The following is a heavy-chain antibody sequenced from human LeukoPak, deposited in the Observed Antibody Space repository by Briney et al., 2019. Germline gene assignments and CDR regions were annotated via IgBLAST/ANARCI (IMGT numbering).Heavy chain of an antibody. CDR2: IYHSGNT. V-gene: IGHV4-38-2*02. D-gene: IGHD4-17*01. CDR1: GYSISSGYY. J-gene: IGHJ4*02. Sequence: SETLSLTCTVSGYSISSGYYWGWIRQPPGKGLEWIGSIYHSGNTYYNPSLKSRVTISVDTSKNQFSLKLSSVTATDTAVYYCARAGYGDSDFDYWGQGTLVTVSS. CDR3: ARAGYGDSDFDY.